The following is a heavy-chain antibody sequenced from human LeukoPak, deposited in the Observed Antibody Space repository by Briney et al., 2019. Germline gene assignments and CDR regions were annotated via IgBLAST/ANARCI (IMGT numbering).Heavy chain of an antibody. CDR3: AREYSRYSGTYYDY. CDR1: GYTLTGHF. CDR2: SNPNSGDT. D-gene: IGHD5-12*01. Sequence: GASVKVSCKTSGYTLTGHFIHWVRQAPGQGLEWMGWSNPNSGDTNYAQKFQGRVTMTRDTSISTAYMELSRVTSDDTAVYYCAREYSRYSGTYYDYWGQGTLVTVSS. V-gene: IGHV1-2*02. J-gene: IGHJ4*02.